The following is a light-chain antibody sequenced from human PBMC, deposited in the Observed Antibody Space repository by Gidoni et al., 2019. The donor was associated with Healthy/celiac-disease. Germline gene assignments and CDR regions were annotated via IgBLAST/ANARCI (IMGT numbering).Light chain of an antibody. Sequence: IVLTQSPGTLSLSPGERATLSCRASQSVSSSYLAWYQQKPGQAPRLLIYGASSRATGSPDRFSGSGSGTDFTLTISRLEPEDFAVYYCQQYGSSPVAFGQGTKVEIK. CDR3: QQYGSSPVA. CDR1: QSVSSSY. J-gene: IGKJ1*01. V-gene: IGKV3-20*01. CDR2: GAS.